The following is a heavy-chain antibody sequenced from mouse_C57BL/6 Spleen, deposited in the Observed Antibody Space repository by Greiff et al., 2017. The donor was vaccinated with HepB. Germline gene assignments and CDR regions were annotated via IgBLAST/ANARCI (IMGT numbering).Heavy chain of an antibody. CDR2: INPNNGGT. CDR1: GYTFTDYY. V-gene: IGHV1-26*01. J-gene: IGHJ3*01. Sequence: EVQLQQSGPELVKPGASVKISCKASGYTFTDYYMNWVKQSHGKSLEWIGDINPNNGGTSYNQKFKGKATLTVDKSSSTAYMELRSLTSEDSAVYYCARKSGGFDDGYYSWFAYWGQGTLVTVSA. D-gene: IGHD2-3*01. CDR3: ARKSGGFDDGYYSWFAY.